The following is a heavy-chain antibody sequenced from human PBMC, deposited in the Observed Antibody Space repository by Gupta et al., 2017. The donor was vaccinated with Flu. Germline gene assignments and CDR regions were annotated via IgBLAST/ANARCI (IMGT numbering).Heavy chain of an antibody. D-gene: IGHD3-22*01. CDR2: INSDGSST. Sequence: EVQLVESGGGLVQPGGSLRLSCAASGFTFSRYWMHWVRQAPGKGLVWVSRINSDGSSTSYADSVKGRFTISRDNAKNTLYLQMNSLRAEDTAVYYCARGSGDITMIVVVITRKPDGYGMDVWGQGTTVTVSS. V-gene: IGHV3-74*01. CDR1: GFTFSRYW. CDR3: ARGSGDITMIVVVITRKPDGYGMDV. J-gene: IGHJ6*02.